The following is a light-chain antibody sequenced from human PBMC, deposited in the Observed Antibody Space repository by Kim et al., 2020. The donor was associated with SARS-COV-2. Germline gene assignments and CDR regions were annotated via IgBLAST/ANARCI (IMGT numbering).Light chain of an antibody. CDR1: SSNIGEGYD. V-gene: IGLV1-40*01. J-gene: IGLJ3*02. CDR3: QSYDSSLSGSRV. Sequence: RVTITGTGSSSNIGEGYDVHWYQQLPGTTPKLLIYGNSNRPSGVPDRFSGSKSGTSASLAITGLQAEDEADYYCQSYDSSLSGSRVFGGGTQLTVL. CDR2: GNS.